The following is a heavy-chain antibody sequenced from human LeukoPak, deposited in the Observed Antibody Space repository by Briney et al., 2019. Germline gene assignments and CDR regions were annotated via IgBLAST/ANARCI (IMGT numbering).Heavy chain of an antibody. CDR2: ISSNGGST. J-gene: IGHJ4*02. V-gene: IGHV3-64*01. CDR1: GFTFSSYA. D-gene: IGHD3-22*01. CDR3: VKDPYYYDSSGYLDY. Sequence: PGGSLRLSCAASGFTFSSYAMHWVRQAPGKGLEYVSAISSNGGSTYYANSVKGRFTISRDNSKNTLYLQMSSLRAEDTAVYYCVKDPYYYDSSGYLDYWGQGTLVTVSS.